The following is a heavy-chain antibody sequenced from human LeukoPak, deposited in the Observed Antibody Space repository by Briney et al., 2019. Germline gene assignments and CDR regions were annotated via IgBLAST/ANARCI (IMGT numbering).Heavy chain of an antibody. V-gene: IGHV1-69*04. J-gene: IGHJ4*02. CDR1: GGTFSSYA. Sequence: ASVKVSCKASGGTFSSYAISWVRQAPGQGLEWMGRIIPILGIANYAQKFQGRVTITADKSTSTAYMELSSLRSEDTAVYYCARDNDYDSSGYYLDYWGQGTLVTVSS. CDR2: IIPILGIA. D-gene: IGHD3-22*01. CDR3: ARDNDYDSSGYYLDY.